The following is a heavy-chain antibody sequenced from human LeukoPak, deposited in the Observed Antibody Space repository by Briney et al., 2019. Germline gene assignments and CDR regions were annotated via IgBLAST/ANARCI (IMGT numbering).Heavy chain of an antibody. CDR3: ASLGSGYCSGGSCSIDY. V-gene: IGHV3-21*01. Sequence: PGGSLRLSCAASGFTFSSYSMNWVRQAPGKGLEWVSSISSSSSYIYYANSVKGRFTISRDNAKNSLYLQMNSLRAEDTAVYYCASLGSGYCSGGSCSIDYWGQGTLVTVSP. CDR1: GFTFSSYS. CDR2: ISSSSSYI. J-gene: IGHJ4*02. D-gene: IGHD2-15*01.